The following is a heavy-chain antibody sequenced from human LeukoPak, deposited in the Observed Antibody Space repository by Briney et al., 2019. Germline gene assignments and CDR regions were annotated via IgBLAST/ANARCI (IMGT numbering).Heavy chain of an antibody. CDR2: IYHSGST. V-gene: IGHV4-38-2*02. Sequence: SETLSLTCTVSGYSISSGYYWGWIRQPPGKGLEWIGSIYHSGSTHFNPSLKSRVTISVDTSKNQFSLKLSSVTAADTAVYYCARQTGSGLFILPGGQGTLVTVPS. CDR1: GYSISSGYY. D-gene: IGHD3/OR15-3a*01. CDR3: ARQTGSGLFILP. J-gene: IGHJ4*02.